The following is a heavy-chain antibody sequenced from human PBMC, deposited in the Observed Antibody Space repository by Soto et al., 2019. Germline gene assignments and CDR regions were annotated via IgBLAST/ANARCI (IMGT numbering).Heavy chain of an antibody. CDR2: ISGSGGST. CDR3: AKDRRRFFGIAAARTAFDI. Sequence: GGSLRLSCAASGFTFSSYAMSWVRQAPGKGLEWVSAISGSGGSTYYADSVKGRFTISRDNSKNTLYLQMNSLRAEDTAVYYCAKDRRRFFGIAAARTAFDIWGQGTMVTVSS. V-gene: IGHV3-23*01. D-gene: IGHD6-13*01. CDR1: GFTFSSYA. J-gene: IGHJ3*02.